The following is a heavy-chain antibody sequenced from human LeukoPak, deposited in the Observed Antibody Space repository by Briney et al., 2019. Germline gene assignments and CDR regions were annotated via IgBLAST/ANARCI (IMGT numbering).Heavy chain of an antibody. V-gene: IGHV3-48*01. CDR2: ISRSSSIM. CDR3: AREVIVGEYYYYYGMDA. CDR1: GFTFSTYS. D-gene: IGHD1-26*01. J-gene: IGHJ6*02. Sequence: GSLRLSCAASGFTFSTYSMNWVRQAPGKGLEWVSYISRSSSIMYYADSVKGRFTISRDNAKNLLYLQMNSLRAEDTAVYYCAREVIVGEYYYYYGMDAWGQGTTVTVSS.